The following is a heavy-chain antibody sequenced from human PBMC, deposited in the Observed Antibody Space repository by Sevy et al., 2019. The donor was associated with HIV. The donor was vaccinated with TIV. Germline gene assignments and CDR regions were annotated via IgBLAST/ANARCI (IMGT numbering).Heavy chain of an antibody. V-gene: IGHV1-2*06. CDR2: INPISGAT. CDR3: ARAPTDFWMGDMDV. Sequence: ASVKVSCKASGYSFTGYFMHWVRRAPGQGLEWMGRINPISGATDDSQKFQGRVTMTRDTSISTAYLEVSRLRSDDTAVYYCARAPTDFWMGDMDVWGQGTAVTVSS. CDR1: GYSFTGYF. J-gene: IGHJ6*02. D-gene: IGHD3-3*01.